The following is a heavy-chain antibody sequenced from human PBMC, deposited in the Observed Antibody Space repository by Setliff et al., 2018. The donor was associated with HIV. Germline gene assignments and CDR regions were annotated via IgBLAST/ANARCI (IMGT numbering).Heavy chain of an antibody. CDR3: ARGRQWLVHDAFDI. D-gene: IGHD6-19*01. CDR1: GYSFTSYW. J-gene: IGHJ3*02. CDR2: IYPGDSET. Sequence: ESLKISCKGSGYSFTSYWIGWVRQMPGKGLEWMGIIYPGDSETRYSPSVQGQVIISVDKSTTTAYLQLNSLRASDTAMYYCARGRQWLVHDAFDIWGQGTMVTVSS. V-gene: IGHV5-51*01.